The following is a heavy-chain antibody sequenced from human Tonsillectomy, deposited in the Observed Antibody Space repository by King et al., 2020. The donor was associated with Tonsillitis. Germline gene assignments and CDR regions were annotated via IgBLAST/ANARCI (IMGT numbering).Heavy chain of an antibody. D-gene: IGHD5-12*01. V-gene: IGHV4-34*01. CDR1: GGSFNSYY. CDR2: INHSGST. Sequence: VQLQQWGAGLLKPSETLSLPCAVYGGSFNSYYWSWLRQPPGKGLEWIGEINHSGSTNYNPSLKSRVTISVDTSKNQFSLKLSSVTAADTAVYYCARVQVATNDAFDIWGQGTMVTVSS. J-gene: IGHJ3*02. CDR3: ARVQVATNDAFDI.